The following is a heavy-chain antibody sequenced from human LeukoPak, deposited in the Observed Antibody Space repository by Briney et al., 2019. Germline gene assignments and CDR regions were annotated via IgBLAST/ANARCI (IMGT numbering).Heavy chain of an antibody. CDR1: GFTFSSYG. D-gene: IGHD4-17*01. J-gene: IGHJ4*02. CDR3: AKDLESTVSPEGFAY. V-gene: IGHV3-30*18. Sequence: GRSLRLSCAASGFTFSSYGMHWVRQAPGKGLEWVAVLSYDGSNKYYADSVKGRFTISRDNSKNTLYLQMNSLRAEDTAVYYCAKDLESTVSPEGFAYWGQGTLVTVSS. CDR2: LSYDGSNK.